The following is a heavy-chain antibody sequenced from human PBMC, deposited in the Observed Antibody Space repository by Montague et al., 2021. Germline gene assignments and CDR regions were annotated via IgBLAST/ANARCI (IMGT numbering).Heavy chain of an antibody. D-gene: IGHD6-19*01. CDR3: ARHNSDWYSDFDX. CDR2: IYWNDDK. J-gene: IGHJ4*02. CDR1: GFSLNTRAVG. Sequence: PALVKPTQTLTLTCNFSGFSLNTRAVGVGWTRQPPGKALEWLALIYWNDDKRYSPSLKSRLTITKDTSKNQVVLTMTNADPVDTATYYCARHNSDWYSDFDXWSQGTLVTVSS. V-gene: IGHV2-5*01.